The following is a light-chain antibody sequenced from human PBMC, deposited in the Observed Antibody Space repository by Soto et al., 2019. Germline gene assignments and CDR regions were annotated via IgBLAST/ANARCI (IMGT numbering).Light chain of an antibody. J-gene: IGLJ1*01. CDR1: SSNIGAGYD. V-gene: IGLV1-40*01. Sequence: QAVVTQPPSVSGAPGQRVTISCTGSSSNIGAGYDVHWYQQLPGTAPRLLIYSNNNRPSGVPDRFSGSKSGPSASLAITGLQAEDEADDYCQSYDSSLSGYVFGTGTKVTVL. CDR2: SNN. CDR3: QSYDSSLSGYV.